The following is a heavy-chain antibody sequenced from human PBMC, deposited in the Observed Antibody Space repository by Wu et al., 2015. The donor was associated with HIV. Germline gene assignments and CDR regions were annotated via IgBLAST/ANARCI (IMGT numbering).Heavy chain of an antibody. CDR3: ARGGPNGGYYDSGIYYFDT. J-gene: IGHJ4*02. V-gene: IGHV1-69*13. CDR2: IIPMFKTP. D-gene: IGHD3-22*01. CDR1: GGIFSNFG. Sequence: QVQLEQSGAEMKKPGSSMKVSCKASGGIFSNFGVSWLRQAPRQGPVWLGGIIPMFKTPNYAREFRGRVTISADGTDESTSTAYMELSSLRSDDTAVYFCARGGPNGGYYDSGIYYFDTWGQGTLVTVSS.